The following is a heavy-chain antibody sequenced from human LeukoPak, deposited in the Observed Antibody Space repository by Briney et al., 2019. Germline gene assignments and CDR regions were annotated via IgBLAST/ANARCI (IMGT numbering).Heavy chain of an antibody. CDR3: ARVPPAGTTVDY. J-gene: IGHJ4*02. D-gene: IGHD1-7*01. V-gene: IGHV4-31*03. CDR2: IYYSGST. Sequence: SDTLSLTCTVSGGSISSGGYYWSWIRQHPGKGLEWIGYIYYSGSTYYNPSLKSRVTISVDTSKNQFSLKLSSVTAADTAVYYCARVPPAGTTVDYWGQGTLVTVSS. CDR1: GGSISSGGYY.